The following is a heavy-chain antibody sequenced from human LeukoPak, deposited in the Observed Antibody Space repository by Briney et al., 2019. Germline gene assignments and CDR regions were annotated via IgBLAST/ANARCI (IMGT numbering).Heavy chain of an antibody. CDR3: AREPNSSGRRATLNY. V-gene: IGHV1-18*01. D-gene: IGHD6-19*01. J-gene: IGHJ4*02. CDR1: GYTFTSYG. CDR2: ISAYNGNT. Sequence: ASVKVSCKASGYTFTSYGISWVRQAPGQGLEWMGWISAYNGNTNYAQKLQGRVTMTTDTSTSTAYMELRSLRSDDTAVYYCAREPNSSGRRATLNYWGQGTLVTVSS.